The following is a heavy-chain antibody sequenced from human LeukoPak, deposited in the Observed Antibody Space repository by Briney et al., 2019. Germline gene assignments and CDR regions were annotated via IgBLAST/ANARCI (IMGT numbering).Heavy chain of an antibody. CDR1: GYTFTSYG. CDR2: ISAYNGNT. V-gene: IGHV1-18*01. D-gene: IGHD6-19*01. Sequence: ASVKVSCKASGYTFTSYGISWVRQAPGQGLEWMGWISAYNGNTNCAQKLQGRVTMTTDTSTSTAYMELRSLRSDDTAVYYCARGATYSSGWTDDAFDIWGQGTMVTVSS. CDR3: ARGATYSSGWTDDAFDI. J-gene: IGHJ3*02.